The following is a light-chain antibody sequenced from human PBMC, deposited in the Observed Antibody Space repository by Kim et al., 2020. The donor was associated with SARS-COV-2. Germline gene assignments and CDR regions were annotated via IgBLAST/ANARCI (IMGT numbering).Light chain of an antibody. V-gene: IGLV3-1*01. CDR3: QAWDSSTAV. CDR2: QDS. Sequence: VSPGQTASITCSGDKLGDKYACWYQQKPGQSPVLVIYQDSKRPSGIPERFFGSNSGNTATLTISGTQAMDEADYYCQAWDSSTAVFGGGTQLTVL. J-gene: IGLJ2*01. CDR1: KLGDKY.